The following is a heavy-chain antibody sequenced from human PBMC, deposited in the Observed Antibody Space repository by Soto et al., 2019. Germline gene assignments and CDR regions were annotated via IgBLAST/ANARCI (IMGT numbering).Heavy chain of an antibody. CDR2: INPGTTTR. CDR3: VRAGGASSYGYLY. D-gene: IGHD5-18*01. V-gene: IGHV3-48*02. J-gene: IGHJ4*02. CDR1: GLTFSTYN. Sequence: EVQVVESGGGLVQPGGSRRLSCAVSGLTFSTYNFNWVRQAPGKGLEWISFINPGTTTRHYSDSVKGRFTISRDNAKKSLELQMNRLTDADTAGYYWVRAGGASSYGYLYWGQGTLVTVSS.